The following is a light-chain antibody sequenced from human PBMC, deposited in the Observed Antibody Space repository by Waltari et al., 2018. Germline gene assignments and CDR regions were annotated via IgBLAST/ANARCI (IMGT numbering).Light chain of an antibody. V-gene: IGLV6-57*03. CDR2: KDN. J-gene: IGLJ2*01. CDR3: QSYDNTNYVV. CDR1: SGTFAANS. Sequence: FVLSQPHSVSESPGKTVTISCTRRSGTFAANSVHWYQRRPGSVPTIVIYKDNERPSGVPDRFSGSADRYSGSASLTISGLRAEDEADYCCQSYDNTNYVVFGGWTKLTVL.